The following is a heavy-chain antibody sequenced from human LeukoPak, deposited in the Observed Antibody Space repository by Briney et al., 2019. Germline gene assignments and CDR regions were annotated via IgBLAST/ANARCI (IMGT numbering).Heavy chain of an antibody. CDR3: GGYNFYYFDY. J-gene: IGHJ4*02. CDR1: GGSISSSSYY. Sequence: PSETLSLTCTVSGGSISSSSYYWGWIRQPPGKGLEWIGSIYYSGSTYYNPSPKSRVTISVDTSKNQFSLKLSSVTAADTAVYYCGGYNFYYFDYWGQGTLVTVSS. V-gene: IGHV4-39*01. D-gene: IGHD5-24*01. CDR2: IYYSGST.